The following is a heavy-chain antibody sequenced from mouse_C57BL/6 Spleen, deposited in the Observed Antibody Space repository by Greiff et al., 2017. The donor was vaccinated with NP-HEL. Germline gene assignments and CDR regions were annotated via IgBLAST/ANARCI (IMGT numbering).Heavy chain of an antibody. V-gene: IGHV1-76*01. CDR1: GYTFTDYY. D-gene: IGHD1-1*01. CDR2: IYPGSGNT. Sequence: VKLQESGAELVRPGASVKLSCKASGYTFTDYYINWVKQRPGQGLEWIARIYPGSGNTYYNEKFKGKATLTAEKSSSTAYMQLSSLTSEDSAVYFCAREVHYYGSSGSYFDYWGQGTTLTVSS. J-gene: IGHJ2*01. CDR3: AREVHYYGSSGSYFDY.